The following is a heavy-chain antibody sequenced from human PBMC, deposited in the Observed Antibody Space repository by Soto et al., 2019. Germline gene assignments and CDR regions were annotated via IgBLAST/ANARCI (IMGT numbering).Heavy chain of an antibody. CDR1: GGSISSYY. V-gene: IGHV4-59*01. Sequence: PSETLSLTCTVSGGSISSYYWSWIRQPPGKGLEWIGYIYYSGSTNYNPSLKSRVTISVDTSKNQFSLKLSSVTAADTAAYYCAGTTHRASRVDWFDPWGQGTLVTVSS. J-gene: IGHJ5*02. CDR2: IYYSGST. D-gene: IGHD2-15*01. CDR3: AGTTHRASRVDWFDP.